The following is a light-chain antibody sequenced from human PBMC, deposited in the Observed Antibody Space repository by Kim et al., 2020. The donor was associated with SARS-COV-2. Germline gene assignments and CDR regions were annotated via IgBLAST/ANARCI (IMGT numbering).Light chain of an antibody. CDR1: SSNIGNNY. J-gene: IGLJ3*02. V-gene: IGLV1-51*01. CDR3: GTWDSSLSAWV. Sequence: QSVLTQPPSVSAAPGQKVTISCSVSSSNIGNNYVSWYQQLPGTAPKLLIYDNNKRPSGIPDRFSGSKSGTSATLGITGLQTGDEADYYCGTWDSSLSAWVFGGGTQLTVL. CDR2: DNN.